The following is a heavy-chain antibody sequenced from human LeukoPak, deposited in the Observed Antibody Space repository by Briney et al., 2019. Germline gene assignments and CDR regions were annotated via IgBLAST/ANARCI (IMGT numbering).Heavy chain of an antibody. CDR1: GGTFSSYA. CDR2: IIPIFGTA. J-gene: IGHJ5*02. V-gene: IGHV1-69*13. D-gene: IGHD5-18*01. Sequence: ASVKVSCKASGGTFSSYAISWVRQAPGQGLEWMEGIIPIFGTANYAQKFQGRVTITADESTSTAYMELSSLRSEDTAVYYCAREVRQLWLRSGWFDPWGQGTLVTVSS. CDR3: AREVRQLWLRSGWFDP.